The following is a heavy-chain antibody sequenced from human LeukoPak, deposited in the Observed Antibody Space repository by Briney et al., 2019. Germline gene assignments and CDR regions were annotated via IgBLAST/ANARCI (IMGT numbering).Heavy chain of an antibody. V-gene: IGHV1-2*02. J-gene: IGHJ6*02. CDR2: INPNSGDA. CDR3: ARGHGSSGWLYYYYYGMDV. D-gene: IGHD6-19*01. CDR1: GYTFTGYY. Sequence: VASVKVSCKASGYTFTGYYMHWVRQDLRQGLQWMGWINPNSGDAEYAQKFQGRVTMTRDTSISTVYMELSRLRSDDTAVYYCARGHGSSGWLYYYYYGMDVWGQGTTVTVSS.